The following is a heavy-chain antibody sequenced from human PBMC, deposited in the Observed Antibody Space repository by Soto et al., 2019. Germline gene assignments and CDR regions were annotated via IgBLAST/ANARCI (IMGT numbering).Heavy chain of an antibody. CDR3: ARDPVELFGYMDV. Sequence: GASVKVSCKASEGTFSSYSITWVRQAPGQRLEWMGEIIPLLGTANYAQKFQGRVTITGDKSTSTIYMGLSSLRSDDTAVYYCARDPVELFGYMDVWGQGTTVTVSS. CDR1: EGTFSSYS. CDR2: IIPLLGTA. J-gene: IGHJ6*02. V-gene: IGHV1-69*08. D-gene: IGHD1-7*01.